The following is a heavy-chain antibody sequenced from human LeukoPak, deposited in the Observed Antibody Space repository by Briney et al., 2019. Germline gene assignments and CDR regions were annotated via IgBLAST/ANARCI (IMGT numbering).Heavy chain of an antibody. CDR2: IYTSGST. CDR3: ARWGSHYDSSGYYRYFDY. Sequence: SETLSLTCTVSGGSISSYYWSWIRQPAGKGLEWIGRIYTSGSTNYNPSLKSRVTMSVDTSKNQFSLKLSSVTAADTAVYYCARWGSHYDSSGYYRYFDYWGQGTLVTVSS. D-gene: IGHD3-22*01. CDR1: GGSISSYY. J-gene: IGHJ4*02. V-gene: IGHV4-4*07.